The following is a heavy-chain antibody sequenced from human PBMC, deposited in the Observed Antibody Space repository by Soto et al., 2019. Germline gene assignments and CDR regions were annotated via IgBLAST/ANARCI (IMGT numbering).Heavy chain of an antibody. J-gene: IGHJ6*02. Sequence: QVPLQQWGAGLLKPSETLSLTCAVYGGSFRGYHWSWIRQPPGKGLEWIGEINHSGSTNYNPSLKSRVIISLETSKNQFSLILTSVTAADTAVYYCARGLSSSATFYHYYGMDVWGQGTTVTVSS. CDR1: GGSFRGYH. CDR2: INHSGST. V-gene: IGHV4-34*01. CDR3: ARGLSSSATFYHYYGMDV. D-gene: IGHD6-6*01.